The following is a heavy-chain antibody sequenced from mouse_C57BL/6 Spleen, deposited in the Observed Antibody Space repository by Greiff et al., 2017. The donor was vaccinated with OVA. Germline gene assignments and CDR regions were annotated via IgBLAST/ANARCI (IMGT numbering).Heavy chain of an antibody. D-gene: IGHD4-1*01. CDR2: IYPSDSET. CDR3: ARNPWALDY. J-gene: IGHJ2*01. V-gene: IGHV1-61*01. Sequence: QVQLKQPGAELVRPGSSVKLSCKASGYTFTSYWMDWVKQRPGQGLEWIGNIYPSDSETHYNQKFKDKATLTVDKSSSTAYMQLSSLTSEDSAVYYCARNPWALDYWGQGTTHTVSS. CDR1: GYTFTSYW.